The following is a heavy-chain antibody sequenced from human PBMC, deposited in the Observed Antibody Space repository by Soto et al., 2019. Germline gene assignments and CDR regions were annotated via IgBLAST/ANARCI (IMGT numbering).Heavy chain of an antibody. V-gene: IGHV4-31*03. D-gene: IGHD3-10*01. CDR3: GGVFITMFRGVIMSPYYFDY. J-gene: IGHJ4*02. CDR1: GGSISSGGYY. CDR2: IYYSGST. Sequence: QVQLQESGPGLVKPSQTLSLTCTVSGGSISSGGYYWSWIRQHPGKGLEWIGYIYYSGSTYYNPSLKARVPISLARSRTQFPLRLSSVPAAETAVYYCGGVFITMFRGVIMSPYYFDYWGQGPLVTVSS.